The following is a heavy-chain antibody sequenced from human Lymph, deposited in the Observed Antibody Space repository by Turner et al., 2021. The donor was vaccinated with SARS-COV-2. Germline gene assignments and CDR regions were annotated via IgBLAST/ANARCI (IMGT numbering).Heavy chain of an antibody. Sequence: QVQLQESGPVLAKPSETLSLTCTVPGGSVTSSCYYWGWIRQPPGKGLEWIGNIYSSGSTYYNPSLKSRVTISVDTSKNQFSLKLSSVTAADTAVYYCARQGWLRGYFDYWSQGTLVTVSS. CDR3: ARQGWLRGYFDY. V-gene: IGHV4-39*01. J-gene: IGHJ4*02. CDR2: IYSSGST. D-gene: IGHD5-18*01. CDR1: GGSVTSSCYY.